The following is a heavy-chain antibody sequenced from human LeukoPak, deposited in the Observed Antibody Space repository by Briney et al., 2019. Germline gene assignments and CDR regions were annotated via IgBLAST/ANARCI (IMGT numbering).Heavy chain of an antibody. Sequence: GGSLRLSCAASGFTVSSNYMSWVRQAPGKGLEWVSVIYTDGNTYYADSVKGRFAISRDNSKNTLYLQMNSLRAEDTAVYYCATAPLSTTYSFTWEHDYWGQGTLVTVSS. CDR3: ATAPLSTTYSFTWEHDY. D-gene: IGHD1/OR15-1a*01. J-gene: IGHJ4*02. V-gene: IGHV3-66*01. CDR2: IYTDGNT. CDR1: GFTVSSNY.